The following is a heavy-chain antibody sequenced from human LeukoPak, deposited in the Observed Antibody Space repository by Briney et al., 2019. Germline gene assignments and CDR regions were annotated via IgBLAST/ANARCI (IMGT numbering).Heavy chain of an antibody. CDR1: GFTVSSSY. Sequence: GGSLRLSCAASGFTVSSSYMSWVRQAPGKGLEWVSIISSAGTTYYADSVKGRFTISRDNSKNTVYLQVNSLREEDTAVYYCARDLEAANTYYFDYWGQGTMVTVSS. V-gene: IGHV3-66*01. D-gene: IGHD6-13*01. CDR3: ARDLEAANTYYFDY. J-gene: IGHJ4*02. CDR2: ISSAGTT.